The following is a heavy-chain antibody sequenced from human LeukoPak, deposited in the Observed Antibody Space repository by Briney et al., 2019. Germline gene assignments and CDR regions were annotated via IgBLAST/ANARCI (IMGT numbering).Heavy chain of an antibody. D-gene: IGHD3-16*01. CDR2: IYYSGST. CDR1: GGSISSSSYY. Sequence: SGTLSLTCTVSGGSISSSSYYWGWIRQPPGKGLEWIGSIYYSGSTYYNPSLKSRVTISVDTSKNQFSLKLSSVTAADTAVYYCARQGLRLGDWGQGTLVTVSS. CDR3: ARQGLRLGD. V-gene: IGHV4-39*01. J-gene: IGHJ4*02.